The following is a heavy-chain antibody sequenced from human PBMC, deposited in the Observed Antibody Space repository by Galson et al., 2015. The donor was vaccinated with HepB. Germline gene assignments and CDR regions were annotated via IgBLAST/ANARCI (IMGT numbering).Heavy chain of an antibody. CDR2: ISYDGRNK. CDR1: GFIFSNYG. V-gene: IGHV3-30*18. CDR3: AKDWGTFYYDSSGYSADY. Sequence: SLRLSCAASGFIFSNYGMHWVRQAPGKGLEWVTIISYDGRNKYYADSVKGRFTISRDNSKNTLYLQMNSLRAEDTAVFYCAKDWGTFYYDSSGYSADYWGQGTLVTVSS. D-gene: IGHD3-22*01. J-gene: IGHJ4*02.